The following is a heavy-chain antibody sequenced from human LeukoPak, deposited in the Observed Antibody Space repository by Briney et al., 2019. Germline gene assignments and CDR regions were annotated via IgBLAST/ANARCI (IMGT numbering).Heavy chain of an antibody. Sequence: GGSLRLSCAASGFTFDYYAMHWVRQAPGKGLEWISGISWNSGSIGYADSVKGRFTISRDNAKNSLYLQMNSLRAEDTAVYYCARGGRPIAAAVPYIDYWGQGTLVTVSS. CDR3: ARGGRPIAAAVPYIDY. CDR1: GFTFDYYA. CDR2: ISWNSGSI. V-gene: IGHV3-9*01. J-gene: IGHJ4*02. D-gene: IGHD6-13*01.